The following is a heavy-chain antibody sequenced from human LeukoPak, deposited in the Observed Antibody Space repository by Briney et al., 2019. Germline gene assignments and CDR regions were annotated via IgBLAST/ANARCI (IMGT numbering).Heavy chain of an antibody. D-gene: IGHD3-3*01. Sequence: GGSLRLSCAASGFTFSTYAMSWVRQAPGKGLEWVSAISGSGGGTYYADSVKGRFTISRDNSKNTLYLQMNSLRAEDTAVYYCAKDSKVFFWSGYYPYWGQGTLVTVSS. J-gene: IGHJ4*02. CDR1: GFTFSTYA. CDR3: AKDSKVFFWSGYYPY. CDR2: ISGSGGGT. V-gene: IGHV3-23*01.